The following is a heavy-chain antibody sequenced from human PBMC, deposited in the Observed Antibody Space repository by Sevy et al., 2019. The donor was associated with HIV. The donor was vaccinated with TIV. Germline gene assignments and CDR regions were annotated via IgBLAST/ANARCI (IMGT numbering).Heavy chain of an antibody. CDR2: INPSSGGT. V-gene: IGHV1-2*06. CDR1: GYTFIGYY. D-gene: IGHD6-19*01. Sequence: ASVKVSCKASGYTFIGYYIHWLRQAPGQGLEWIGRINPSSGGTKYTQKFQGRVTVTTDMSVSTAYMELIGLRSDDTAMYYCAGQTSGWYDWSDPWGQGTLVTVSS. J-gene: IGHJ5*02. CDR3: AGQTSGWYDWSDP.